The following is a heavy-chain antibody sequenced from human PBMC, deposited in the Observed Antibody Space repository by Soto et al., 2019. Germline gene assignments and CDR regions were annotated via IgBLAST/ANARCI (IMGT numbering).Heavy chain of an antibody. CDR2: IYYTGNT. CDR1: GGSVSSGNYY. V-gene: IGHV4-61*01. CDR3: ARGIATTEMDV. J-gene: IGHJ6*02. Sequence: PSETLSLTCSVSGGSVSSGNYYWSWIRQPPGKGLEWIEYIYYTGNTNYNPSLKSRVTISVDTSKNQFSLKLSSVTAADTAVYYCARGIATTEMDVWGQGTTVTVSS. D-gene: IGHD6-13*01.